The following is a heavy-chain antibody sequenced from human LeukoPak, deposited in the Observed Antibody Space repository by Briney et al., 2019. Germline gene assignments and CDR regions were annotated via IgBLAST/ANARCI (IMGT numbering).Heavy chain of an antibody. CDR2: IYYSGST. Sequence: SETLSLTCTVSGGSIRSSYYWGWIRQPPGKGLEWIGSIYYSGSTYCNPSLKSRVTISVDTSKNQFSLKLSSVTAADTAVYYCARDHGYYYDSSGFDYWGQGTLVTVSS. J-gene: IGHJ4*02. CDR3: ARDHGYYYDSSGFDY. CDR1: GGSIRSSYY. V-gene: IGHV4-39*07. D-gene: IGHD3-22*01.